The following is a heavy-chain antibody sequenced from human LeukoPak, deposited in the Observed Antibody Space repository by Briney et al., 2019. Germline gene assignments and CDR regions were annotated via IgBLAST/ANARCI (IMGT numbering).Heavy chain of an antibody. Sequence: PGGSLRLSCAASGFTFSDYYMSRIRQAPGKGLEWVSYISSSGSTIYYADSVKGRFTISRDNAKNSLYLQMNSLRAEDTAVYYCARALRYFDWLSTSPEYNWFDPWGQGTLVTVSS. V-gene: IGHV3-11*04. CDR1: GFTFSDYY. J-gene: IGHJ5*02. CDR2: ISSSGSTI. D-gene: IGHD3-9*01. CDR3: ARALRYFDWLSTSPEYNWFDP.